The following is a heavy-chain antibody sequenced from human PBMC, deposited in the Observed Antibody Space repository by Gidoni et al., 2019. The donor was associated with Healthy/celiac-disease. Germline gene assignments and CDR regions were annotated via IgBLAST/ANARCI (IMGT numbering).Heavy chain of an antibody. CDR1: GFTFSSYW. V-gene: IGHV3-7*01. Sequence: EVQLVESGVVLVQPGGSLRFSCAASGFTFSSYWMIWVRQAPGKGLECVANIRQDGSEKYYGDAVKGRFTISRDNAKNSLFLQMNSLRAEDTAVYYCARDTWKRITIFVVVYYCMDVWGQGTTVTVSS. J-gene: IGHJ6*02. CDR2: IRQDGSEK. CDR3: ARDTWKRITIFVVVYYCMDV. D-gene: IGHD3-3*01.